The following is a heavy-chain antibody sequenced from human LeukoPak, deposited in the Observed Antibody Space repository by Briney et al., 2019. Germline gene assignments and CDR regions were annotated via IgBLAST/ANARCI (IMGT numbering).Heavy chain of an antibody. CDR1: GYTFTGYY. CDR2: ISAYNGNT. J-gene: IGHJ4*02. Sequence: ASVKVSCKASGYTFTGYYMHWVRQAPGQGLEWMGWISAYNGNTNYAQKLQGRVIMTTDTSTSTAYMELRSLRSDDTAVYYCARDLYYYDSSGYEFDYWGQGTLVTVSS. V-gene: IGHV1-18*04. D-gene: IGHD3-22*01. CDR3: ARDLYYYDSSGYEFDY.